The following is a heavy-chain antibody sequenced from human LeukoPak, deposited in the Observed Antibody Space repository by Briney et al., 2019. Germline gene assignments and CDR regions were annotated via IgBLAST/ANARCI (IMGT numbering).Heavy chain of an antibody. V-gene: IGHV3-23*01. D-gene: IGHD2-2*01. J-gene: IGHJ4*02. CDR1: GFTFRSYA. Sequence: PGGSLRLSFAASGFTFRSYAMSWVRQAPRKGLEWVSAISGSGRLTYYADSVKGRFTISRDNSENTLYLQMNSLRAEDTAVYYCAKDSCSSTSCRGYFDYWGQGTLVTVSS. CDR2: ISGSGRLT. CDR3: AKDSCSSTSCRGYFDY.